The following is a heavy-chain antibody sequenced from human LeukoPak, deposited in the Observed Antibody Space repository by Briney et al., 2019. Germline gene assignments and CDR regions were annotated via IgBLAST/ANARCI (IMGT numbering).Heavy chain of an antibody. CDR3: TRDRVPNWLDP. J-gene: IGHJ5*02. D-gene: IGHD3-3*01. V-gene: IGHV1-2*02. CDR2: INPNSGGT. Sequence: GSVNVSRKTSGYTFTGYYAHWVRRAPGQGLEWMGWINPNSGGTNYAQKFQDRVTITRDTSIRTVFMELRNLSADDTAVYFCTRDRVPNWLDPWGQGALIADSS. CDR1: GYTFTGYY.